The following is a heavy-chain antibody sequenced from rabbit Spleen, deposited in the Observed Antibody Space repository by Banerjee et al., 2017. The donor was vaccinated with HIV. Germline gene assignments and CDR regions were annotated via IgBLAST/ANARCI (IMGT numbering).Heavy chain of an antibody. CDR2: IYAGSSGTT. J-gene: IGHJ6*01. D-gene: IGHD8-1*01. Sequence: QSLEESGGGLVQPEGSLTLTCTASGFSFSSSYYMCWVRQAPGKGLEWIACIYAGSSGTTYYASWAKGRFTISKTSSTTVTLQMTSLTVADTATYFCARDTGSSFSSYGMDLWGPGTLVTVS. V-gene: IGHV1S40*01. CDR3: ARDTGSSFSSYGMDL. CDR1: GFSFSSSYY.